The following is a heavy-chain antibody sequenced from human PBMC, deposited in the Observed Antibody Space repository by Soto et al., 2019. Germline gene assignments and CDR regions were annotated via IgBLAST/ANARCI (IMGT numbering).Heavy chain of an antibody. V-gene: IGHV3-30-3*01. CDR1: GFTFSSYA. J-gene: IGHJ4*02. D-gene: IGHD3-22*01. CDR3: ARVPFTYYYDSIFDY. CDR2: ISYDGSNK. Sequence: GGSLRLSCAASGFTFSSYAMHWVRQAPGKGLEWVAVISYDGSNKYYADSVKGRFTISRDNSKNTLYLQMNSLRAEDTAVYYCARVPFTYYYDSIFDYWGQGTLVTVSS.